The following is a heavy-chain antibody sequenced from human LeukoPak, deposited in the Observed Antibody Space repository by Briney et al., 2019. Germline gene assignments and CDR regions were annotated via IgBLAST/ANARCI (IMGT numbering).Heavy chain of an antibody. CDR1: GDSVSIKSVS. V-gene: IGHV6-1*01. CDR3: ARVWFGELLTDY. CDR2: TYYRSKWYT. D-gene: IGHD3-10*01. Sequence: SQTLSLTCAISGDSVSIKSVSWNWIRQSPSRGLEWLGRTYYRSKWYTDYAVSVKSQININPDTSKNQFSLQLKSVTPEDTAVYYCARVWFGELLTDYWSQGTLVTVSS. J-gene: IGHJ4*02.